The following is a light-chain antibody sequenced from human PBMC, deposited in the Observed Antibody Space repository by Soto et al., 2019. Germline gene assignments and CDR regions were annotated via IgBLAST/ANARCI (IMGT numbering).Light chain of an antibody. CDR2: DVS. CDR3: SSYTSSSTLYV. J-gene: IGLJ1*01. CDR1: SSDVGGYNY. V-gene: IGLV2-14*01. Sequence: QSALTQPASVSGSPGQSITISCTGTSSDVGGYNYVSWYQQHPGKAPKLMIYDVSNRPSGVSNRFSGSKSGNTASLTISGLQAEVEADYYCSSYTSSSTLYVFGTGTKSPS.